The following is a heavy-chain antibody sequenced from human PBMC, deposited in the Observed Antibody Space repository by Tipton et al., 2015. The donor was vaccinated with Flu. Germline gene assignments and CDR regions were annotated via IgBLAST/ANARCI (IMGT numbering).Heavy chain of an antibody. Sequence: TLSLTCTVSGGFVSSYYWNWIRQPPGKGLEWIGYIYNNQYTKYNPSLKSRVTVSVDPSMSQFSLRLTSVTAADTAVYYCARMGGHIAEPAYDAFDTWGQGTLVTVSS. D-gene: IGHD2-21*01. CDR2: IYNNQYT. CDR1: GGFVSSYY. V-gene: IGHV4-4*09. CDR3: ARMGGHIAEPAYDAFDT. J-gene: IGHJ3*02.